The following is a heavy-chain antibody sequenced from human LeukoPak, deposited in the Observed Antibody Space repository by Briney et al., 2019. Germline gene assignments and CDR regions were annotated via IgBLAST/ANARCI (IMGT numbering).Heavy chain of an antibody. D-gene: IGHD3-10*01. CDR2: IYSGDST. V-gene: IGHV3-66*01. CDR1: GFTVSSNY. CDR3: ARVRGLWCGED. Sequence: PGGSLRLSCVVSGFTVSSNYISWVRQAPGKGLEWVSVIYSGDSTYYADSVKGRFTISRDNSKNTVYLQMNSLRAEDTAVYHCARVRGLWCGEDWGQGTLVTVSS. J-gene: IGHJ4*02.